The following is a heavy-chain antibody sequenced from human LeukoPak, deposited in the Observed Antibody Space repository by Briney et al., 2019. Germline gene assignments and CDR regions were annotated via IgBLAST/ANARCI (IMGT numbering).Heavy chain of an antibody. J-gene: IGHJ4*02. D-gene: IGHD4-23*01. Sequence: GGSLRLSCAASGFTFSDYYMSWIRQAPGKGLEWVSYIGTSGSTRYYADSVKGRFTVSRDNSKNTLYLQMNSLRAEDTAVYYCAKERKLLPFDCWGQGTLVTVSS. V-gene: IGHV3-11*04. CDR3: AKERKLLPFDC. CDR1: GFTFSDYY. CDR2: IGTSGSTR.